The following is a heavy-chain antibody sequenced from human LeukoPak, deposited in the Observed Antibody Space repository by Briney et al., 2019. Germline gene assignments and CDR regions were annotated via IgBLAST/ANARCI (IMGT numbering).Heavy chain of an antibody. CDR2: IGSSSSYI. CDR3: ARARAAAGLDPFDY. V-gene: IGHV3-21*01. J-gene: IGHJ4*02. Sequence: GGSLRLSCAASGFTFSSYSMNWVRQAPGKGLEWVSSIGSSSSYIHYADSVKGRFAISRDNAKNSLYLQMNSLRAEDTAVYYCARARAAAGLDPFDYWGQGTLVTVSS. CDR1: GFTFSSYS. D-gene: IGHD6-13*01.